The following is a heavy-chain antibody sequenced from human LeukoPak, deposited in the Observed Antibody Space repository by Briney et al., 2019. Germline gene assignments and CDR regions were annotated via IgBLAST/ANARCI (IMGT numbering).Heavy chain of an antibody. V-gene: IGHV1-69*06. J-gene: IGHJ3*02. D-gene: IGHD6-19*01. Sequence: GASVKVSCKASGGTFSSYAISWVRQAPGQGLEWMGGIIPIFGTANYAQKFQGRVTITADKSTSTAYMELSSLGSEDTAVYYCARGLSPAWQWLVPGVPDDAFDIWGQGTMVTVSS. CDR3: ARGLSPAWQWLVPGVPDDAFDI. CDR2: IIPIFGTA. CDR1: GGTFSSYA.